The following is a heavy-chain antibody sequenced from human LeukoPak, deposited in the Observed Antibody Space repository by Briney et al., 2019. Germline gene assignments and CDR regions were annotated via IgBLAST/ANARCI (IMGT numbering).Heavy chain of an antibody. CDR1: GFTFGNYE. CDR3: ARDPGTSAITGY. CDR2: ISSSGRTT. Sequence: GGSLRLSCAASGFTFGNYEMNWVRQAPGKGLEWVSYISSSGRTTHYADSVKGRFTISRDNAKNSLYLQLNSLRVEDTAVYYCARDPGTSAITGYWGQGTLVTVSS. D-gene: IGHD3-10*01. J-gene: IGHJ4*02. V-gene: IGHV3-48*03.